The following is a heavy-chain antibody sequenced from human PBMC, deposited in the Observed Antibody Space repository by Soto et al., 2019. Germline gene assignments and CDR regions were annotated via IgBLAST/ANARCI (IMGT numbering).Heavy chain of an antibody. J-gene: IGHJ4*02. Sequence: QVQLVESGGGVVQPGTSLRLSCAASGFIFSNYAMHWVRQAPGKGLEWVAVISFDGSNKYYADSVKGRCTISRDKSNNTLYLQMNSLRGEDTAVYYCAREVMDWQYFDNWGQGTLVTVSS. D-gene: IGHD2-21*01. CDR2: ISFDGSNK. CDR3: AREVMDWQYFDN. V-gene: IGHV3-30-3*01. CDR1: GFIFSNYA.